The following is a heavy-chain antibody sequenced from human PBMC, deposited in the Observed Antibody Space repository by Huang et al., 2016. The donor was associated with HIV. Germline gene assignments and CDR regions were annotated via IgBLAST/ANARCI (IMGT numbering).Heavy chain of an antibody. V-gene: IGHV1-18*01. J-gene: IGHJ3*02. CDR3: ARDPKYHRIGYYRQRRGIDI. CDR1: GYTFTSYG. D-gene: IGHD3-22*01. CDR2: ISAPTVET. Sequence: QIQLMQSRPELKQHGASVKVSCKASGYTFTSYGITWVRQDPGQGPEWMGWISAPTVETEYAQKFQGRVTVTTDTSTNIAYMELRSLRSYDTAKYYCARDPKYHRIGYYRQRRGIDIWGQGTMFIVSS.